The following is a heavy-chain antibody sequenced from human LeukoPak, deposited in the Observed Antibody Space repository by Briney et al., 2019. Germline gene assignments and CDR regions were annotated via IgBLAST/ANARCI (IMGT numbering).Heavy chain of an antibody. CDR3: ARVRSGSSTIDY. V-gene: IGHV1-18*01. CDR1: GYTFTTYG. Sequence: WASVKVSCTASGYTFTTYGITWVRQAPGQGLEWMGWISAYNGNTNYAQKLQGRVTMTTDTSTSTAYMELRSLRSDHTAVYYCARVRSGSSTIDYWGQGTLVTVSS. D-gene: IGHD1-26*01. CDR2: ISAYNGNT. J-gene: IGHJ4*02.